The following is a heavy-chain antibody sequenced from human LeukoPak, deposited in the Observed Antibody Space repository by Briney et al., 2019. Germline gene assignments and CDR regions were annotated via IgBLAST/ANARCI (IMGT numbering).Heavy chain of an antibody. CDR2: IYWNDNK. J-gene: IGHJ4*02. Sequence: SGPTLVNPTQTLTLTCTFSGFSLATSRVGVGWIRQPPGKALEWLALIYWNDNKRYSPSLRSRLTVTKDTSKTQVFLTMTKMDPVDTATYYCAHGYGDYDPYFDYWGQGTLVIVSS. CDR1: GFSLATSRVG. V-gene: IGHV2-5*01. D-gene: IGHD4-17*01. CDR3: AHGYGDYDPYFDY.